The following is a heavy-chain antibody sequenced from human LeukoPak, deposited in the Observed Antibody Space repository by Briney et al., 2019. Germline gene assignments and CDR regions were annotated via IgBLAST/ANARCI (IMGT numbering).Heavy chain of an antibody. D-gene: IGHD5-18*01. V-gene: IGHV1-18*01. Sequence: ASVKVSCKASGYTFISNGISWVRQAPGQGLEWLGWISVYSGNTNYAQRFQGRLTMTTDTSTTTAYMELRSLRSDDTAVYYCARDRQPGFANWGEGTMVAVSS. J-gene: IGHJ3*02. CDR2: ISVYSGNT. CDR3: ARDRQPGFAN. CDR1: GYTFISNG.